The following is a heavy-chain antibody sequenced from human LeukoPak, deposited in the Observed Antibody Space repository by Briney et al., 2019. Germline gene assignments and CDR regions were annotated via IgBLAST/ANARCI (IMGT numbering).Heavy chain of an antibody. J-gene: IGHJ4*02. CDR3: ARDRSSGWYHFDY. D-gene: IGHD6-19*01. CDR1: GGSISSGGYY. Sequence: TSETLSLTCTVSGGSISSGGYYWSWIRQHPGKGLEWIGYIYYSGSTYYNPSLKSRVTISVDTSKNQFSLKLSSVTAADTAVYYCARDRSSGWYHFDYWGQGTLVIVSS. V-gene: IGHV4-31*03. CDR2: IYYSGST.